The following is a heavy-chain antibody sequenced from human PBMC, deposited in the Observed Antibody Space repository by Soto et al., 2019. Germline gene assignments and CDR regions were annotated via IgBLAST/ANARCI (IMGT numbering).Heavy chain of an antibody. Sequence: SETLSLTCTVSSGSITTRSYYWGWIRQPPGKGLEWIGSRSYSGTTFFNLSLKSRVTISVDTSKNQFSLKLTSVTAADTAVYYCARVRGGGPFDDWGQGTLVTVSS. J-gene: IGHJ4*02. CDR3: ARVRGGGPFDD. V-gene: IGHV4-39*07. D-gene: IGHD1-26*01. CDR2: RSYSGTT. CDR1: SGSITTRSYY.